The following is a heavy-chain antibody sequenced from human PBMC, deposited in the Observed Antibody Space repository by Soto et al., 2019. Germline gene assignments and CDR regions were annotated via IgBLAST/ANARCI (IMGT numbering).Heavy chain of an antibody. J-gene: IGHJ4*02. CDR1: GGSINSVDYY. D-gene: IGHD5-18*01. CDR3: ARVQRDTAMGHFDD. Sequence: QVQLQESGPGLVKPSQTLSLICSVSGGSINSVDYYWSWIRQTPGKGLEWIGDTSYFGTTDYMPSLQRRVNMSLDTSKNQFSLELSSVTAADTAVYYCARVQRDTAMGHFDDWGQGTLVVVSS. CDR2: TSYFGTT. V-gene: IGHV4-30-4*01.